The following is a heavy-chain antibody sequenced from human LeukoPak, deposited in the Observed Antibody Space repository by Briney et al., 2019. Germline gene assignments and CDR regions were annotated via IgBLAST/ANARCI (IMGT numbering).Heavy chain of an antibody. V-gene: IGHV3-74*01. J-gene: IGHJ5*02. Sequence: PGGSLRLSCAASGFTFSSYWMHWVRQAPGKGLVWVSRINSDGSSTSYADSVKGRFTISRDNAKNTLYLQMNSLRAEDTAVYYCARDRLTTSAYNWFDPWGQGTLVTVSS. CDR1: GFTFSSYW. CDR2: INSDGSST. CDR3: ARDRLTTSAYNWFDP. D-gene: IGHD4-17*01.